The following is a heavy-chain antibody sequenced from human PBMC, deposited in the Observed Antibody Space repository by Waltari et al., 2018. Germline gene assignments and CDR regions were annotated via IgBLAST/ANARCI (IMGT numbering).Heavy chain of an antibody. CDR1: GDSISSGFY. Sequence: QVQLQESGPGLVKSSETLSLTCDVSGDSISSGFYWVWIRRPPGKGPEWIGSVYHNGKTFSKPSLDSRVTMSVDTSKRHFSLSLSSVTAADTAVYYCARATCSHGGCSMYYFYYYMDVWGKGTTVTVSS. J-gene: IGHJ6*03. D-gene: IGHD5-18*01. V-gene: IGHV4-38-2*01. CDR3: ARATCSHGGCSMYYFYYYMDV. CDR2: VYHNGKT.